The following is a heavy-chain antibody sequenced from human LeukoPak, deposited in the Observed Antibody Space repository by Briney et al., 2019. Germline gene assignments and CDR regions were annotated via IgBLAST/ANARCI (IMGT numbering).Heavy chain of an antibody. CDR3: ARDGGGSSFYGSYNDFDI. Sequence: GGSLRLSCAASGFTFSSYDMNWVRQAPGKGLEWVSYISSSSSSIYYADSVKGRFTISRDNAKNSLYLQMNSLRAEDTAVYYCARDGGGSSFYGSYNDFDIWGQGTMVTVSS. V-gene: IGHV3-21*05. CDR2: ISSSSSSI. CDR1: GFTFSSYD. J-gene: IGHJ3*02. D-gene: IGHD2-15*01.